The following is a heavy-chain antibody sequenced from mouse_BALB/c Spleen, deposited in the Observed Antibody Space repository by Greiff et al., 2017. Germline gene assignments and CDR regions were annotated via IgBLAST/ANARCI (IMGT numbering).Heavy chain of an antibody. J-gene: IGHJ1*01. CDR1: GFTFSSYA. D-gene: IGHD1-1*01. Sequence: EVKLVESGGGLVKPGGSLKLSCAASGFTFSSYAMSWVRQTPEKRLEWVASISSGGSTYYPDSVKGRFTISRDNARNILYLQMSSLRSEDTAMYYCARGRVYYGSSHWYFDVWGAGTTVTVSS. V-gene: IGHV5-6-5*01. CDR2: ISSGGST. CDR3: ARGRVYYGSSHWYFDV.